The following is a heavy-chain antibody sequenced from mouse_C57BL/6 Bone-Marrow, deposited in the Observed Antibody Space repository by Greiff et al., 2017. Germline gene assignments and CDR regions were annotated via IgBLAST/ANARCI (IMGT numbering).Heavy chain of an antibody. CDR1: GFSLTSYG. CDR2: IWSGGGT. CDR3: ASYDGYPAWFAY. D-gene: IGHD2-3*01. J-gene: IGHJ3*01. Sequence: QVQLQQSGPGLVQPSPSLSITCTASGFSLTSYGVHWVRQSPGKGLEWLGVIWSGGGTDYKAAFITRLSISKDNSKSQVFFKMNSLRADDTARYYCASYDGYPAWFAYWGQGTLVTVPA. V-gene: IGHV2-2*01.